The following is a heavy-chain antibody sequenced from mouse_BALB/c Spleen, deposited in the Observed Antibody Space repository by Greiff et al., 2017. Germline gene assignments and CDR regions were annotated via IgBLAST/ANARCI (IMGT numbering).Heavy chain of an antibody. V-gene: IGHV5-6-4*01. D-gene: IGHD1-2*01. CDR2: ISSGGSYT. Sequence: EVMLVESGGGLVKPGGSLKLSCAASGFTFSSYTMSWVRQTPEKRLEWVATISSGGSYTYYPDSVKGRFTISRDNAKNTLYLQMSSLKSEDTAMYYCTRDLLLRHRGFAYWGQGTLVTVSA. CDR1: GFTFSSYT. CDR3: TRDLLLRHRGFAY. J-gene: IGHJ3*01.